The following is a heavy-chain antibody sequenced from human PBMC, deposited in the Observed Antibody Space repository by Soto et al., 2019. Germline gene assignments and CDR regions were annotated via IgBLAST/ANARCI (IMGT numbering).Heavy chain of an antibody. CDR2: IVPRVGTA. CDR1: GGTFRSYA. V-gene: IGHV1-69*01. J-gene: IGHJ4*02. Sequence: QVQLVQSGAEVMRPGSSVKVSCKASGGTFRSYAISWVRQAPGHGLEWMGGIVPRVGTADYAHNCQGRVTMTAAESTNTVCMGLISLTSDDTALYYCARYTGTVFDGSGYYQRGRINWGQGTLVTVSS. CDR3: ARYTGTVFDGSGYYQRGRIN. D-gene: IGHD3-22*01.